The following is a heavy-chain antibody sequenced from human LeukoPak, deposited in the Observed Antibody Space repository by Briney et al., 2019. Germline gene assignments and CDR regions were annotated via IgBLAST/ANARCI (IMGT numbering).Heavy chain of an antibody. V-gene: IGHV1-46*01. CDR2: INPSGGST. Sequence: ASVKVSCKASGYTFTSYYMHWVRQAPGQGLEWMGIINPSGGSTIYAQKFQGRVIMSEDTSTDTAYMELSSLRSEDTAVYYCTADRFSIFGVVITPKNYYGMDVWGQGTTVTVSS. J-gene: IGHJ6*02. CDR3: TADRFSIFGVVITPKNYYGMDV. CDR1: GYTFTSYY. D-gene: IGHD3-3*01.